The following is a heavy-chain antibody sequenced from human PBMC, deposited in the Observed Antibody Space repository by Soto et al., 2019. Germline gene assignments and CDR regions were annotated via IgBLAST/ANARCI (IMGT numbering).Heavy chain of an antibody. CDR2: ISSSSSYI. CDR3: ARDSSSSIAARPQTYGMDV. V-gene: IGHV3-21*05. Sequence: PGGSLRRSCAASGFSFSDYEMNWVRQAPEKWLEWFSYISSSSSYIYYADSVKCRFTISRDNAKNSLYLQMNSLRAEDTAVYYCARDSSSSIAARPQTYGMDVWGQGTTVTVSS. CDR1: GFSFSDYE. D-gene: IGHD6-6*01. J-gene: IGHJ6*02.